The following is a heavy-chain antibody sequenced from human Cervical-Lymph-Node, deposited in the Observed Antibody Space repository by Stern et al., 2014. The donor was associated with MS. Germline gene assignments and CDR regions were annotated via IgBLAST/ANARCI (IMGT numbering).Heavy chain of an antibody. V-gene: IGHV3-53*01. Sequence: VQLVESGGGVIQPGGSLRLSCTASGFTVSRDYMTWVRQAPGTGLAWVSLITNVGITFYRDSVKGRFTISRDDSKNTVYLLMTSLRAEDTAMYYCARDTSSPERSDWWGQGTLVTVSS. CDR2: ITNVGIT. J-gene: IGHJ4*02. D-gene: IGHD1-1*01. CDR3: ARDTSSPERSDW. CDR1: GFTVSRDY.